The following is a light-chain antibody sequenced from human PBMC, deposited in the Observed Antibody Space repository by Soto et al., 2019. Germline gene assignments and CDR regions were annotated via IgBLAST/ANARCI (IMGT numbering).Light chain of an antibody. V-gene: IGKV1-5*03. CDR3: QQYNSPLT. J-gene: IGKJ4*01. CDR1: QSISSW. Sequence: DIQMTQSASALSAYVGDRVTITCRASQSISSWLAWYQQKPGKAPKLLIYKASSLESGVPSRFSGSGSGTEFTLTISSLQPDDFATYYCQQYNSPLTFGGGTKVDIK. CDR2: KAS.